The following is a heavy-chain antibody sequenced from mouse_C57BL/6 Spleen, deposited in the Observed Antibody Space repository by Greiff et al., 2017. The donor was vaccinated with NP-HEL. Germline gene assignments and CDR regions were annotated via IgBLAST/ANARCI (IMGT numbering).Heavy chain of an antibody. J-gene: IGHJ1*03. CDR3: ARGTTVVARYWYFDV. CDR2: IYPGSGNT. Sequence: QVQLKESGAELVRPGASVKLSCKASGYTFTDYYINWVKQRPGQGLEWIARIYPGSGNTYYNEKFKGKATLTAEKSSSTAYMQLSSLTSEDSAVYFCARGTTVVARYWYFDVWGTGTTVTVSS. CDR1: GYTFTDYY. D-gene: IGHD1-1*01. V-gene: IGHV1-76*01.